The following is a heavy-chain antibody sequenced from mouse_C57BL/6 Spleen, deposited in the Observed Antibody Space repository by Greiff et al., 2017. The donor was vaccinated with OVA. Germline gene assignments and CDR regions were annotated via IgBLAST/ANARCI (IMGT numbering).Heavy chain of an antibody. J-gene: IGHJ2*01. D-gene: IGHD1-1*01. Sequence: QVQLQQSGAELAKPGASVKLSCKASGYTFTSYWMHWVKQRPGQGLEWIGYINPSSGYTKYNQKFKDKATLTADKSSSTAYMQLSSLTYDDSAVYYCARYYYGSSSGVDYWGQGTTLTVSS. CDR2: INPSSGYT. V-gene: IGHV1-7*01. CDR1: GYTFTSYW. CDR3: ARYYYGSSSGVDY.